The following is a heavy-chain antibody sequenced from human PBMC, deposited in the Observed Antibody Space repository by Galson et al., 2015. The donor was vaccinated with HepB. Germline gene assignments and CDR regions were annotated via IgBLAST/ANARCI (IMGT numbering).Heavy chain of an antibody. V-gene: IGHV1-2*04. Sequence: SVKVSCKASGCTFTGYYMHWVRQAPGQGLEWMGWINPNSGGTNYAQKFQGWVTMTRDTSVSTAYMELSRLRSDDTAVYYCARDVVAAAGTYYYYYGMDVWGQGTTVTVSS. J-gene: IGHJ6*02. CDR3: ARDVVAAAGTYYYYYGMDV. CDR1: GCTFTGYY. D-gene: IGHD6-13*01. CDR2: INPNSGGT.